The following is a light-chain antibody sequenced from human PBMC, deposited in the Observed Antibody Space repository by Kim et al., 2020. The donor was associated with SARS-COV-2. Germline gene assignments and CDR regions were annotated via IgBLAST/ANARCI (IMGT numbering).Light chain of an antibody. CDR2: LTS. CDR3: QQSWSAPRT. CDR1: QGVSNY. Sequence: DIQMTQSPSSLSASVGDRVSITCRASQGVSNYVNWYQHKPGTAPKLLIYLTSGLQVGVPSRFSGSGYGTDFTLSISDLQPEDCATYYCQQSWSAPRTFGPGTTVEI. V-gene: IGKV1-39*01. J-gene: IGKJ1*01.